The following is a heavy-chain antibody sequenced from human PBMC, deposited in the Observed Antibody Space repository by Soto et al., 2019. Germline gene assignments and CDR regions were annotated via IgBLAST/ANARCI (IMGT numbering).Heavy chain of an antibody. J-gene: IGHJ6*02. CDR1: GGTFSSYA. Sequence: ASVKVSCKASGGTFSSYAISWVRQAPGQGLEWMGGIIPIFGTANYAQKFQGRVTITADESTSTAYMELSSLRSEDTAVYYCARALGYCSGGSCYPTYYYGMDVWGQGTTVTVSS. CDR3: ARALGYCSGGSCYPTYYYGMDV. V-gene: IGHV1-69*13. CDR2: IIPIFGTA. D-gene: IGHD2-15*01.